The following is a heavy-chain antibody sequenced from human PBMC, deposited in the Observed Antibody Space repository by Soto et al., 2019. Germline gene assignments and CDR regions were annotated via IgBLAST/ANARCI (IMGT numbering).Heavy chain of an antibody. CDR3: ARGNMDV. D-gene: IGHD1-1*01. J-gene: IGHJ6*02. CDR1: GFTFSLFT. V-gene: IGHV3-30-3*01. Sequence: QVQLVESGGGVVQPGRSLRLSCAASGFTFSLFTTHWVRQAPGKGLEWVAVVSNDGINKYYADSVKGRFTISRDNSKNTLYLQMNSLRGEYTGVYYCARGNMDVWGQGTTVSVSS. CDR2: VSNDGINK.